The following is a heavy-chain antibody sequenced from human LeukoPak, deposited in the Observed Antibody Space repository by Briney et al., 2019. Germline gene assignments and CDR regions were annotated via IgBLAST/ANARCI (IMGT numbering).Heavy chain of an antibody. CDR2: INWNGDST. CDR3: ARAPRMVLRAFDI. Sequence: PGGSLRLSCAASGFTFDDYGMSWVRQAPGKGLEWVSAINWNGDSTGYADSVKGRFTISRDNAKNSLYLQMNSLRAEDTAVYYCARAPRMVLRAFDIWGQGTMVTVSS. V-gene: IGHV3-20*04. J-gene: IGHJ3*02. CDR1: GFTFDDYG. D-gene: IGHD3-10*01.